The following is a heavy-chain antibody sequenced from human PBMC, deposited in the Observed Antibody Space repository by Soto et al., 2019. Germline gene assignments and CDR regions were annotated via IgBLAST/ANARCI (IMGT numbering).Heavy chain of an antibody. CDR2: IYYSGST. D-gene: IGHD3-16*01. Sequence: QVQLQESGPGLVKPSETLSLTCTVSGGSISSYYWSWIRQPPGKGLEWIGYIYYSGSTNYNPTLKSRVTISVDTSKNQPSLKLSSVTGADPGVYYCASRYGGNFDYWGQGTLVTVSS. CDR3: ASRYGGNFDY. CDR1: GGSISSYY. J-gene: IGHJ4*02. V-gene: IGHV4-59*01.